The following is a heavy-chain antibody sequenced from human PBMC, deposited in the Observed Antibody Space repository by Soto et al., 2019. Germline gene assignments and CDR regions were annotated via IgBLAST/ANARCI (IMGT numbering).Heavy chain of an antibody. Sequence: GESLKISCKGSEYTFTNYWIGWVRQVPGKGLEWMGIIYPGDSDTKYNPSFQGQVTISADKSITTTYLQWSSLKASDTAIYYCAASIFYYGMDVWGQGTTVTVSS. CDR2: IYPGDSDT. CDR3: AASIFYYGMDV. CDR1: EYTFTNYW. V-gene: IGHV5-51*01. J-gene: IGHJ6*02.